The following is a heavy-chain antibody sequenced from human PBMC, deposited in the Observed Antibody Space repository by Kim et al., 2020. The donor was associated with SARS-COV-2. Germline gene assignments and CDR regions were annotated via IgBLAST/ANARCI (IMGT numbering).Heavy chain of an antibody. CDR3: ARGRGGSYYSAFDI. D-gene: IGHD1-26*01. J-gene: IGHJ3*02. CDR2: ISYDGSNK. Sequence: GGSLRLSCAASGFTFSSYAMHWVRQAPGKGLEWVAVISYDGSNKYYADSVKGRFTISRDNSKNTLYLQMNSLRAEDTAVYYCARGRGGSYYSAFDICGQG. CDR1: GFTFSSYA. V-gene: IGHV3-30-3*01.